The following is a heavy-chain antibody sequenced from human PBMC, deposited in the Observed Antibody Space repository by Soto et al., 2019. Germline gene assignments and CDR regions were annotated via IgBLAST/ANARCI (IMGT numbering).Heavy chain of an antibody. CDR3: ARKTSNWFDP. CDR1: RFTFSSYD. Sequence: QVKLVESGGGVVQPGRSLRLSCAASRFTFSSYDMHWVRQAPAKGLEWVALIWYDGSNKYYADSVKGRFTISRDNSKNMLYLQMNSLRAEDTAVYYCARKTSNWFDPWGQGTLVTVSS. V-gene: IGHV3-33*01. CDR2: IWYDGSNK. J-gene: IGHJ5*02.